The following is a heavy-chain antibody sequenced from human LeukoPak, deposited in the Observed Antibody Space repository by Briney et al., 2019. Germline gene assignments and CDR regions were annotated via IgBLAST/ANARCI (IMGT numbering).Heavy chain of an antibody. Sequence: ASVKVSCKSSGYTFTSYGIIWVRQAPGQGLEWMGWISVYNGNTNYAQRLQGRVTMTTDTSTSTAYMELRSLRSDDTAVYYCARLFPAGIAVAGNFDYWGQGTLVTVSS. J-gene: IGHJ4*02. CDR1: GYTFTSYG. CDR2: ISVYNGNT. CDR3: ARLFPAGIAVAGNFDY. V-gene: IGHV1-18*01. D-gene: IGHD6-19*01.